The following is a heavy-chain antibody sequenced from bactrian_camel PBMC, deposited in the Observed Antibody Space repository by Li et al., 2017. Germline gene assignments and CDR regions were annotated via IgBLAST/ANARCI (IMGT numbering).Heavy chain of an antibody. CDR3: AAAKGVYCYNGKETDFDY. CDR2: IEGDGSGTT. CDR1: GDTHRHYC. D-gene: IGHD3*01. J-gene: IGHJ4*01. Sequence: LQLVESGGGSVHAGGSLRLSCVASGDTHRHYCVTWFRQAPGKEREGVARIEGDGSGTTTYADFVKGRFTISRDSATKTVFLQMNSLSPEDTGMYVCAAAKGVYCYNGKETDFDYWGQGTQVTVS. V-gene: IGHV3S25*01.